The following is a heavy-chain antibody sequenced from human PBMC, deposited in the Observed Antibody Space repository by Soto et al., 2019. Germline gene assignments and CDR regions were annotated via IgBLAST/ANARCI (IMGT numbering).Heavy chain of an antibody. J-gene: IGHJ4*02. V-gene: IGHV3-7*01. CDR2: IKQDGSEK. D-gene: IGHD6-13*01. CDR3: ARLGPGNSSSWPPYYFDY. Sequence: EVQLVESGGGLVQPGGSLRLSCAASGFTFSSYWMSWVRQAPGKGLEWVANIKQDGSEKYYVDSVKGRFTISRDNAKNSLYLQMNSLRAEDTAVYYCARLGPGNSSSWPPYYFDYWGQGTLVTVSS. CDR1: GFTFSSYW.